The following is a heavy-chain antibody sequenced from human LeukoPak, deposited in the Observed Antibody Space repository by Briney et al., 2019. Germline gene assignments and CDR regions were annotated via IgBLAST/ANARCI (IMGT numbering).Heavy chain of an antibody. V-gene: IGHV4-61*01. Sequence: SETLSLTCTVSGGSVSSGSYYWSWVRQPPGKGLEWIGYIYYSGSTNYNPSLKSRVTISVDTSKNQFSLKLSSVTAADTAVYYCARDRVVVVPAAIRDYYYYGMDVWGQGTTVTVSS. D-gene: IGHD2-2*02. CDR2: IYYSGST. J-gene: IGHJ6*02. CDR1: GGSVSSGSYY. CDR3: ARDRVVVVPAAIRDYYYYGMDV.